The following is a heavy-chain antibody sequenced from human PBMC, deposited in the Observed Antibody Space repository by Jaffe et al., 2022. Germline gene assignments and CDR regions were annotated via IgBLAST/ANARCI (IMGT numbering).Heavy chain of an antibody. J-gene: IGHJ3*02. Sequence: EVQLVQSGAEVKKPGESLKISCKASGYTFTKYWIGWVRQMPGKGLEWMGIIFPDDSNTKYSPSVQGQVTISVDKSISTAHLQWSSLEASDTAMYYCVRWRVSQYFDWLLYDDAFDIWGQGTMVTVSS. CDR3: VRWRVSQYFDWLLYDDAFDI. CDR2: IFPDDSNT. CDR1: GYTFTKYW. V-gene: IGHV5-51*03. D-gene: IGHD3-9*01.